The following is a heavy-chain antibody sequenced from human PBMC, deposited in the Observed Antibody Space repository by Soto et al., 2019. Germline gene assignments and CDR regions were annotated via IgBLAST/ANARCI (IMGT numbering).Heavy chain of an antibody. J-gene: IGHJ6*02. CDR3: AGVIGDYDMSGYYYYFRFDGMDV. D-gene: IGHD3-22*01. V-gene: IGHV3-48*02. CDR1: GFTLSTYD. Sequence: EVQLLESGGSLVPPGGSLRLSCAASGFTLSTYDMTWVRQAPGKGLEWISYISSSGSTIYYADSVKGRYTISRDNAKDSLFLQMNSLKDEDTAVYHCAGVIGDYDMSGYYYYFRFDGMDVWGQGTTVNVSS. CDR2: ISSSGSTI.